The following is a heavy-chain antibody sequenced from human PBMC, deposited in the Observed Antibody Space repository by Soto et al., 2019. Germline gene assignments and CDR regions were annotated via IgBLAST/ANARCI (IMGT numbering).Heavy chain of an antibody. V-gene: IGHV3-7*03. J-gene: IGHJ6*02. CDR2: IPQDGVDG. CDR3: ARDHLIMPAHDFFDGSHV. D-gene: IGHD3-10*01. CDR1: GFTFSMYS. Sequence: GSLRLSCEVSGFTFSMYSMSWVRQSPGKGLEWVAKIPQDGVDGHYADSVRGRFTISRGNGKNSLYLQLNNLRAEDTAVYYCARDHLIMPAHDFFDGSHVCGRGATVTVS.